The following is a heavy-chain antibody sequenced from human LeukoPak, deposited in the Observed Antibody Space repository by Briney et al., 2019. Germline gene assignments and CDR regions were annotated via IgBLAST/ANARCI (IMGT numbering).Heavy chain of an antibody. D-gene: IGHD6-6*01. J-gene: IGHJ2*01. V-gene: IGHV5-51*01. CDR3: ARHRLGGQLDNWYFDL. Sequence: GESLKISCKGSGHSFTSNWIGWVRQMPGKGLEWMGIIYPGDSDTRYNPSFQGQVTISADKSISTAYLQWSSLKASDTAMYYCARHRLGGQLDNWYFDLWGRGTLVTVSS. CDR2: IYPGDSDT. CDR1: GHSFTSNW.